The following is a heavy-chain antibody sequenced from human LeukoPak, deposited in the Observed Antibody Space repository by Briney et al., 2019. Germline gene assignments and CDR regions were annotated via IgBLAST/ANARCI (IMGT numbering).Heavy chain of an antibody. V-gene: IGHV3-30-3*01. CDR1: GFTFSSYA. D-gene: IGHD3-9*01. Sequence: GGSLRLSCAASGFTFSSYAMHWVRQAPGKGLEWVAVISYDGSNKYYADSVKGRFTISRDNSKNTLYLQMNSLRAEDTAVYYCAKDRKDYDILTGYYHRFDYWGQGTLVTVSS. CDR3: AKDRKDYDILTGYYHRFDY. J-gene: IGHJ4*02. CDR2: ISYDGSNK.